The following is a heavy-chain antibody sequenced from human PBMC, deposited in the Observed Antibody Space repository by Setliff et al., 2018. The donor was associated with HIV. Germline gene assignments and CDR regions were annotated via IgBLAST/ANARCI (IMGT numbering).Heavy chain of an antibody. D-gene: IGHD2-8*02. Sequence: SETLSLTCSVSGGSVTSGGGYYWSWIRQLPGKGLEWIGNIYYSGGTSYNPSLQSRVSISVDMSKNQFTLKLTSLTAADTAVYYCAREREQVEVTGLGPWRMKSDAYDIWGQGTMVTVSS. J-gene: IGHJ3*02. CDR2: IYYSGGT. CDR3: AREREQVEVTGLGPWRMKSDAYDI. CDR1: GGSVTSGGGYY. V-gene: IGHV4-31*03.